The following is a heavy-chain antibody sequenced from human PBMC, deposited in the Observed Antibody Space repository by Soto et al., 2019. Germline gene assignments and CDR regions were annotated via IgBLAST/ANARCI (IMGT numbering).Heavy chain of an antibody. CDR2: IIPIFGTA. CDR3: ASGGASEDTIDY. CDR1: GGTFSSYA. V-gene: IGHV1-69*01. J-gene: IGHJ4*02. D-gene: IGHD3-16*01. Sequence: QVQLVQSGAEVKKPGSSVKVSCKASGGTFSSYAISWVRQAPGQGLEWMGGIIPIFGTANYAQKFQGRVAITANESTRTACMELRSLRSDDTAVYYCASGGASEDTIDYWGQGTLVTVSS.